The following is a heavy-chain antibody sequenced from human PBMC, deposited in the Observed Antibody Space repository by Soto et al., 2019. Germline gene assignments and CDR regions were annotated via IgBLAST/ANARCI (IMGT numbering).Heavy chain of an antibody. J-gene: IGHJ4*02. Sequence: PSQNLSLTFAIPGDSVSSNSAAWNWIRQSPSRGLEWLGRTYYRSKWFSEYALSVKSRIIINADTSKNQFSLQLTSVTLEDTAVYYCVRDGDGSGRTDFQYWGQGTLVTVSS. CDR3: VRDGDGSGRTDFQY. CDR1: GDSVSSNSAA. V-gene: IGHV6-1*01. CDR2: TYYRSKWFS. D-gene: IGHD3-3*01.